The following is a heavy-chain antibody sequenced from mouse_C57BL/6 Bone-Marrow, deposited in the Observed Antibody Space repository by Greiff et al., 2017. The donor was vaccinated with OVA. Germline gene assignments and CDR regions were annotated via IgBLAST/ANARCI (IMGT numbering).Heavy chain of an antibody. D-gene: IGHD2-4*01. CDR3: ARLRARIYYDYDGGAY. Sequence: QVTLKESGPGILQPSQTLSLTCSFSGFSLSTFGMGVGWIRQPSGKGLEWLAHIWWDDDKYYNPALKSRLTISKDTSKNQVFLKIANVDTADTATYYCARLRARIYYDYDGGAYWGQGTLVTVSA. CDR2: IWWDDDK. J-gene: IGHJ3*01. CDR1: GFSLSTFGMG. V-gene: IGHV8-8*01.